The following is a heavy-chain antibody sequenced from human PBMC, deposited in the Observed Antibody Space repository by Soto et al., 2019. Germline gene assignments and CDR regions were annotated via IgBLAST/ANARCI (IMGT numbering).Heavy chain of an antibody. J-gene: IGHJ4*02. CDR2: ISGYNSDT. V-gene: IGHV1-18*01. Sequence: QVQLVQSGSEVKKPGASVKVSCKTSGFTFSKYGIGWVRQAPGQGLQWMAWISGYNSDTYYAQEVQGRVTVTTDTSTTTAYMELRSLRSDDTAVFYCARLSPAQGSAFDNWGQGTLVTVSS. CDR3: ARLSPAQGSAFDN. CDR1: GFTFSKYG. D-gene: IGHD2-15*01.